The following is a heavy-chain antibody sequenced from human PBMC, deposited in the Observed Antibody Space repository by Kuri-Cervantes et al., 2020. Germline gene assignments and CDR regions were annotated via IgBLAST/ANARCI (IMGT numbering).Heavy chain of an antibody. V-gene: IGHV1-18*01. J-gene: IGHJ6*02. Sequence: VSVKVSCKASGYTFTSFGISWVRQAPGQGLEWMGWISAYNGNTNYAQKLQGRVTMTTDTSTSTAYMELRSLRSDDTAIYYCARWPDCSSTSCKYYYYYYGMDVWGQGTTVTVSS. CDR2: ISAYNGNT. CDR3: ARWPDCSSTSCKYYYYYYGMDV. CDR1: GYTFTSFG. D-gene: IGHD2-2*01.